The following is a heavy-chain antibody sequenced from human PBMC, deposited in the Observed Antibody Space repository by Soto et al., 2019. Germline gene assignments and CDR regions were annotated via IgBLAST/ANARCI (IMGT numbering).Heavy chain of an antibody. D-gene: IGHD6-13*01. J-gene: IGHJ5*02. CDR3: ARHQSHSSSYVDP. CDR1: GGSISSYY. Sequence: SETLSLTCTVSGGSISSYYWSWIRQPPGKGLEWIGYIYYSGRTKYNPSLKIRVTISVDTSKNQFSLKLSSVTAADTAVYYCARHQSHSSSYVDPWGQGTLVTVPQ. V-gene: IGHV4-59*08. CDR2: IYYSGRT.